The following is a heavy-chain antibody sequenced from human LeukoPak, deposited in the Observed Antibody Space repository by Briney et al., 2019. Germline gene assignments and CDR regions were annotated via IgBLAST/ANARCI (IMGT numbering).Heavy chain of an antibody. Sequence: SVKVSCKASGGTFSSYAISWVRQAPGQGLEWMGGIIPIFGTANYAQKFQGRVTITTDESTSTAYMELSSLRSEDTAVYYCARGDLGGTALAPYAFDIWGQGTMVTVSS. CDR1: GGTFSSYA. CDR3: ARGDLGGTALAPYAFDI. D-gene: IGHD1-7*01. V-gene: IGHV1-69*05. J-gene: IGHJ3*02. CDR2: IIPIFGTA.